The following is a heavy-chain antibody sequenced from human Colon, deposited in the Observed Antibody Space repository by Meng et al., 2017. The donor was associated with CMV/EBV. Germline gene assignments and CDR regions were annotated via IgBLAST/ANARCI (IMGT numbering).Heavy chain of an antibody. CDR3: ARDTKTLFSAAGASPSREIGRSGYFFDP. CDR2: ISAPGTST. V-gene: IGHV3-11*01. Sequence: RLDPGKGPKWMSYISAPGTSTYYADYVKGRCTISRDNATNSLDLQMSNLTPGDTAIYFCARDTKTLFSAAGASPSREIGRSGYFFDPWGQGTLVTVSS. D-gene: IGHD3-10*01. J-gene: IGHJ5*02.